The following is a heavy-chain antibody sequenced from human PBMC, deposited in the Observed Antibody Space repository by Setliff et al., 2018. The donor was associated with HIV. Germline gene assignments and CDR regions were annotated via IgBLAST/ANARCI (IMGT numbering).Heavy chain of an antibody. V-gene: IGHV4-39*02. Sequence: SETLSLTCSVSGDSISSSSYYWGWIRQPPGKGLEWIGSIYYSGSTYYNPSLNSRVTISVDASKNQFSLKLSSVTAADTAVYYCARDRMPMASWVPDKWGQGTLVTVSS. D-gene: IGHD2-2*01. CDR2: IYYSGST. CDR1: GDSISSSSYY. CDR3: ARDRMPMASWVPDK. J-gene: IGHJ4*02.